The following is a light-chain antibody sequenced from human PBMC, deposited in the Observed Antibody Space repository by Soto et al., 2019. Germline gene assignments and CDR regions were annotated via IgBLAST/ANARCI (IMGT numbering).Light chain of an antibody. CDR1: SSNIGNTF. J-gene: IGLJ1*01. CDR3: ASWDNRLNTYV. V-gene: IGLV1-51*01. Sequence: QSVLTQPPSVSAAPGQKVTVSCSGSSSNIGNTFVSWYQQSPGTAPKLLISDNDKRPSGIPDRFSGSKSGTSATLGIAGLQSGDEADYYCASWDNRLNTYVFGSGTKHTVL. CDR2: DND.